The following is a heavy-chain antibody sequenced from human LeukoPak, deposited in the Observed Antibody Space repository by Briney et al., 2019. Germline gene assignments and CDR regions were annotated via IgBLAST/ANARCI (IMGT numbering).Heavy chain of an antibody. Sequence: SETLSLTCTVSGGSISTYFWSWIRQPPGKGLEWIGEINHSGSTNYNPSLKSRVTISVDTSKNQFSLKLSSVTAADTAVYYCARGVLSSEDYSNSFDYWGQGTLVTVSS. CDR2: INHSGST. V-gene: IGHV4-34*01. D-gene: IGHD4-11*01. CDR1: GGSISTYF. CDR3: ARGVLSSEDYSNSFDY. J-gene: IGHJ4*02.